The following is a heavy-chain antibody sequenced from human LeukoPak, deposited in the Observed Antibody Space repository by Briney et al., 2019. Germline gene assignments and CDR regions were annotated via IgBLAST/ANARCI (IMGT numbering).Heavy chain of an antibody. V-gene: IGHV3-11*04. CDR3: ARYGDYGSYDY. CDR1: GFTFSDYY. CDR2: ISSSSSTI. J-gene: IGHJ4*02. Sequence: KTGGSLRLSCAASGFTFSDYYMSWIRQAPGKGLEWVSYISSSSSTIYYADSVKGRFTISRDNAKNSLYLQMNSLGAEDTAIYYCARYGDYGSYDYWGQGTLVTVSS. D-gene: IGHD4-17*01.